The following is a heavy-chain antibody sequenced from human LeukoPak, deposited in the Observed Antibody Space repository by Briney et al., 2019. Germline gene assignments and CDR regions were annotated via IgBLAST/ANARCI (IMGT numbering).Heavy chain of an antibody. CDR2: ISGSGGST. J-gene: IGHJ4*02. V-gene: IGHV3-23*01. CDR3: AKDEYYYDSSGYYYD. CDR1: GFTFSSYA. D-gene: IGHD3-22*01. Sequence: GGSLRLSCAASGFTFSSYAMSWVRQAPGKGLEWVSAISGSGGSTYYADSVKGRFTISRDNSKNTLYLQVNSLRAEDTAVYYCAKDEYYYDSSGYYYDWGQGTLVTVSS.